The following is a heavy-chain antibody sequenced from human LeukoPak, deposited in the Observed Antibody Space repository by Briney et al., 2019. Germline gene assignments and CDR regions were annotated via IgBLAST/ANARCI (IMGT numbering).Heavy chain of an antibody. CDR1: GFTFSSYA. CDR2: ISYDGSNK. V-gene: IGHV3-30-3*01. J-gene: IGHJ5*02. Sequence: TGGSLRLSCAASGFTFSSYAMHWVRQAPGKGLEWVAVISYDGSNKYYADSVKGRFTIPRDNSKNTLYLQMNSLRAEDTAVYYCARDGYCSGGSCAENWFDPWGQGTLVTVSS. D-gene: IGHD2-15*01. CDR3: ARDGYCSGGSCAENWFDP.